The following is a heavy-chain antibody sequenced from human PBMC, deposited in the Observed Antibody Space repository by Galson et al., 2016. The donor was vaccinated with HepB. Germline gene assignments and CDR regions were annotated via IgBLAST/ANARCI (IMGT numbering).Heavy chain of an antibody. CDR3: AKDPYYYGSGGYYFNY. J-gene: IGHJ4*02. V-gene: IGHV3-30*18. Sequence: SLRLSCAASGFRFSSYGMHWVHQAPGKGLEWVAVISYDGNKQYYADSVKGRVTISRDKSKNTLYLQMDSLKVEDTAVYYCAKDPYYYGSGGYYFNYWGQGTQVTVSS. D-gene: IGHD3-10*01. CDR1: GFRFSSYG. CDR2: ISYDGNKQ.